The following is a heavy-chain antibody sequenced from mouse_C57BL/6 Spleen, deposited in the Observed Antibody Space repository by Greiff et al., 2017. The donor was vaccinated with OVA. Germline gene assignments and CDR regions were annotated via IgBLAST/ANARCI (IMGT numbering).Heavy chain of an antibody. D-gene: IGHD2-4*01. Sequence: QVQLQQPGAELVRPGSSVKLSCKASGYTFTSYWMDWVKQRPGQGLEWIGNIYPSDSETHYNLKFKDKATLTVDKSSSTAYMQLSSLTSEDSAVYYCARRDYDVYWGQGTTLTVSS. J-gene: IGHJ2*01. V-gene: IGHV1-61*01. CDR1: GYTFTSYW. CDR3: ARRDYDVY. CDR2: IYPSDSET.